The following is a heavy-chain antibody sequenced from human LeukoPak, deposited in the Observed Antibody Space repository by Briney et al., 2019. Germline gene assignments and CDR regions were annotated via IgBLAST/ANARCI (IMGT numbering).Heavy chain of an antibody. Sequence: PGGPLRLSCAASGFALSSYWMHWVRQAPGKGLVWVSRINSDGSVTGSADSVKGRFTISRDNAKNTLYLQMDSLRADDTAVYYCARDLNWNDPFDYWGQGTLVTVSS. CDR3: ARDLNWNDPFDY. D-gene: IGHD1-1*01. CDR2: INSDGSVT. CDR1: GFALSSYW. J-gene: IGHJ4*02. V-gene: IGHV3-74*01.